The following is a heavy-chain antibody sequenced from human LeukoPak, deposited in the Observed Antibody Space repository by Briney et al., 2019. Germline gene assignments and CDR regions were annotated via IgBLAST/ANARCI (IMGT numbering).Heavy chain of an antibody. CDR3: ARSTRVSSSSTPFDY. D-gene: IGHD6-6*01. Sequence: SETLSLTCTVSGGSISSSSYYWGWIRQPPGKGLEWIGSIYYSGSTNYNPSLKSRVTISVDTSKNQFSLKLSSVTAADTAVYYCARSTRVSSSSTPFDYWGQGTLVTVSS. CDR1: GGSISSSSYY. J-gene: IGHJ4*02. CDR2: IYYSGST. V-gene: IGHV4-39*07.